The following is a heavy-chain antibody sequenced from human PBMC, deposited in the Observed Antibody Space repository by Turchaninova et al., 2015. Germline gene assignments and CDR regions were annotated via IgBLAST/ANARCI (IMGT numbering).Heavy chain of an antibody. CDR1: GYTFTTYD. V-gene: IGHV1-8*03. D-gene: IGHD7-27*01. Sequence: QVQLVQSGAGVKKPGASVKVSCKASGYTFTTYDSKWVRQVPGQGLEWMGCMNPNSGSTGYPQKFQGRVSLTRDTSISTAYMELSSLMSEDTAVYYCARNLPRTGDFDYWGQGTLVTVSS. CDR2: MNPNSGST. J-gene: IGHJ4*02. CDR3: ARNLPRTGDFDY.